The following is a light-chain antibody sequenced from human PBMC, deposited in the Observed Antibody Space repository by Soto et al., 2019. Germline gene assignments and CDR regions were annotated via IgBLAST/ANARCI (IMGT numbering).Light chain of an antibody. J-gene: IGKJ3*01. CDR1: QSVSSN. CDR3: QQYNNWPPWT. Sequence: EIVMTQSPATLSVSPGERATLSCRASQSVSSNLAWYQQKPGQAPRLLIYGASTRATGIPARFSGSGSGTELTLTISGLQSEDFAVYYCQQYNNWPPWTFGPGTKVDIE. V-gene: IGKV3-15*01. CDR2: GAS.